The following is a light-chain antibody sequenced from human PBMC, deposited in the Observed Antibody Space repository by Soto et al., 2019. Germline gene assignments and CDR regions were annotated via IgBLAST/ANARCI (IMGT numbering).Light chain of an antibody. J-gene: IGKJ2*01. CDR1: QSVLYSSNNKNY. V-gene: IGKV4-1*01. CDR2: WAS. Sequence: DIVLTQSPDSLAVSLGEKATINCKSSQSVLYSSNNKNYLAWYQQKPGQPPKLLIYWASTRESGVPDRFSGSGSETDFTLTISSLQAEDVAVYYYQQYYSTLLYTFGQGTKLEIK. CDR3: QQYYSTLLYT.